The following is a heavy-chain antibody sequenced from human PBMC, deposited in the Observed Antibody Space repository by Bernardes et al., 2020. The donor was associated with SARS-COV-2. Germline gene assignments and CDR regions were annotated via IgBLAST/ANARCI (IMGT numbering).Heavy chain of an antibody. J-gene: IGHJ3*01. CDR3: ARVKRAFDL. Sequence: SETLSLTRTVSGGSISIYYWSWIRQPPGKAPEWIGHVYYTGSTNYNPSLKGRVTISLDTSKNQFSLNLSSVTAADTAVYYCARVKRAFDLWGQGTMVTVSS. CDR1: GGSISIYY. CDR2: VYYTGST. V-gene: IGHV4-59*01.